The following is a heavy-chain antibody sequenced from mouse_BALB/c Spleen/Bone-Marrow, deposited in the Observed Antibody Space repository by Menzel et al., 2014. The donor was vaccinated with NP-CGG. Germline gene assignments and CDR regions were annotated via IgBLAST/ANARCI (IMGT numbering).Heavy chain of an antibody. CDR1: GFTFSSYA. CDR2: ISSGGSYT. V-gene: IGHV5-9-3*01. Sequence: EVQVVESGGGLVKPGGSLKLSCAASGFTFSSYAMSWVRQTPEKRLEWVATISSGGSYTYYPDSVKGRFTISRDKAKNTLFLLISSLRSKDTAMYYCARHGITRLLDYWGQGTPLTVSS. D-gene: IGHD2-4*01. CDR3: ARHGITRLLDY. J-gene: IGHJ2*01.